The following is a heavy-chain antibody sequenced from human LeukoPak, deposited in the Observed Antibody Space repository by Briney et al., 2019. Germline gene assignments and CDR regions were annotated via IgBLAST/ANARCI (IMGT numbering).Heavy chain of an antibody. D-gene: IGHD2-2*01. J-gene: IGHJ4*02. V-gene: IGHV3-66*02. CDR2: IYSGGST. CDR1: GFTVSSNY. CDR3: ARDLACSSTSCYPHFDY. Sequence: GGSLRLSCAASGFTVSSNYMSWVRQAPGKGLECVSVIYSGGSTYYADSVKGRFTISRDNSKNTLYLQMNSLRAEDTAVYYCARDLACSSTSCYPHFDYWGQGTLVTVSS.